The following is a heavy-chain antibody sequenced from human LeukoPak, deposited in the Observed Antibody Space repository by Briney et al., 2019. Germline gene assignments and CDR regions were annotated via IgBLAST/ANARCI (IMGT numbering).Heavy chain of an antibody. D-gene: IGHD6-13*01. Sequence: SVKVSCKASGGTFSSYAISWVRQAPGQGLEWMGGIIPIFGTANYAQKFQGRVTITTDESTSTAYMELTSPRSEDTAVYYCARIPGIAAAGISLSSWFDRWGKGTLVTVSS. CDR1: GGTFSSYA. V-gene: IGHV1-69*05. CDR2: IIPIFGTA. CDR3: ARIPGIAAAGISLSSWFDR. J-gene: IGHJ5*02.